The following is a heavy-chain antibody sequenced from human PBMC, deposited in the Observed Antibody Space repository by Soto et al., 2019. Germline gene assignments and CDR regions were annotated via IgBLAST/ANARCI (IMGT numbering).Heavy chain of an antibody. D-gene: IGHD3-22*01. J-gene: IGHJ4*02. Sequence: SETLSLTCAVSGGSISSSNWWSWVRQPPGKGLEWIGYIYYSGSTYYNPSLKSRVTISVDTSKNQFSLKLSSVTAADTAVYYCARVLGGYYDSSGYYTTFDYWGQGTLVTVSS. CDR3: ARVLGGYYDSSGYYTTFDY. V-gene: IGHV4-4*02. CDR2: IYYSGST. CDR1: GGSISSSNW.